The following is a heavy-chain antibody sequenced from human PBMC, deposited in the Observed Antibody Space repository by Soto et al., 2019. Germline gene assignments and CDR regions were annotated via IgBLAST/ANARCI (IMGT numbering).Heavy chain of an antibody. V-gene: IGHV4-31*03. J-gene: IGHJ5*02. CDR1: GGSISSGYY. Sequence: QVQLQESGPGLVKPSQTLSLTCTVSGGSISSGYYWSWIRQHPVKGLEWIGYIYYSGNTYYNPSLKSRVSISLDTSKSQFSLKLDSVTAADTAVYYCARGDYGQYDAYNWFDPWGQGNLVTVAP. CDR2: IYYSGNT. CDR3: ARGDYGQYDAYNWFDP. D-gene: IGHD3-10*01.